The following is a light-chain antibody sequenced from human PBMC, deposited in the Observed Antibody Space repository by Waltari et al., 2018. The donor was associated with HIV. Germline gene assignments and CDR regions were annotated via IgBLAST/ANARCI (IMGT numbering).Light chain of an antibody. CDR3: QVWDPNDDWV. CDR1: KIGTND. Sequence: YVLTQPPSVSMVPGQTATVACIGHKIGTNDVHWYRQRPGQAPEVVVHDDKSLPSEIPVRISGSNSGDMATLRIENVEADDEAVYSCQVWDPNDDWVFGGGTKLTVL. CDR2: DDK. J-gene: IGLJ3*02. V-gene: IGLV3-21*02.